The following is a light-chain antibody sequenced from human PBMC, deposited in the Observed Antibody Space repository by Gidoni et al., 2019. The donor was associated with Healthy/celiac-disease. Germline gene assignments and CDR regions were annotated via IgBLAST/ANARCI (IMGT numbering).Light chain of an antibody. CDR2: DAS. V-gene: IGKV3-11*01. Sequence: EMVLTQSPATLSLSPGERATLSCRASQSVSSYLAWYQQKPGQAPSLLIYDASNRATGIPARFSVSGSGTDFTLPLSSLEPEDFAVYYCQQRSNWPWTFXXXTKVEIK. CDR1: QSVSSY. J-gene: IGKJ1*01. CDR3: QQRSNWPWT.